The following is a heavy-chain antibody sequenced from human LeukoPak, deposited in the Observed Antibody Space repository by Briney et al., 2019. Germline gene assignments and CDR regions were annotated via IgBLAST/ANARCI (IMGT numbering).Heavy chain of an antibody. CDR1: GGSISSSSYY. V-gene: IGHV4-39*01. D-gene: IGHD2/OR15-2a*01. Sequence: LSEALSLTCTVSGGSISSSSYYWGWIRQPPGKGLEWIESIYYSGSTYYNPSLKSRVTISVDTSKNQFSLKLSSVTAADTAVYYCARHVSYFDYWGQGTLVTVSS. CDR2: IYYSGST. J-gene: IGHJ4*02. CDR3: ARHVSYFDY.